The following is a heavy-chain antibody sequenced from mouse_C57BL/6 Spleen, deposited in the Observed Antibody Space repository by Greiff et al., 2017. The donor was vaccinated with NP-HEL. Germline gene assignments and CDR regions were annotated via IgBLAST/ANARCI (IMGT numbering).Heavy chain of an antibody. V-gene: IGHV1-64*01. J-gene: IGHJ3*01. CDR3: ARKDDYDGEFAY. D-gene: IGHD2-4*01. Sequence: VKLQQPGAELVKPGASVKLSCKASGYTFTSYWMHWVKQRPGQGLEWIGMIHPNSGSTNYNEKFKSKATLTVDKSSSTAYMQLSSLTSEDSAVYYCARKDDYDGEFAYWGQGTLVTVSA. CDR1: GYTFTSYW. CDR2: IHPNSGST.